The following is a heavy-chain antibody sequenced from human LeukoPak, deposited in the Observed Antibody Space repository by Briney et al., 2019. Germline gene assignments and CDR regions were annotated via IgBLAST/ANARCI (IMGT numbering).Heavy chain of an antibody. CDR2: ISYDGSNK. CDR3: ARDLDPYSYGYKGAFDI. CDR1: GFTFSSYA. Sequence: GGSLRLSCAASGFTFSSYAMRWVRQAPGKGLEWVAVISYDGSNKYYADSVKGRFTISRDNSKNTLYLQMNSLRAEDTAVYYCARDLDPYSYGYKGAFDIWGQGTMVTVSS. V-gene: IGHV3-30-3*01. D-gene: IGHD5-18*01. J-gene: IGHJ3*02.